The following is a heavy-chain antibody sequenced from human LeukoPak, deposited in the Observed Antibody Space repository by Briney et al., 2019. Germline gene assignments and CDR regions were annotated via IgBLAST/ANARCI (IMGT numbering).Heavy chain of an antibody. Sequence: GGSLRLSCAASGFSFSTSWMAWVRQAPGKGLQWVGNINPDESHTDYIDSVKGRFTMSSDNAENSLFLQVHSLRAADTAVYYCARARAYDAFDYWGRGTLVTVSS. J-gene: IGHJ4*02. V-gene: IGHV3-7*01. CDR2: INPDESHT. CDR1: GFSFSTSW. CDR3: ARARAYDAFDY. D-gene: IGHD5-12*01.